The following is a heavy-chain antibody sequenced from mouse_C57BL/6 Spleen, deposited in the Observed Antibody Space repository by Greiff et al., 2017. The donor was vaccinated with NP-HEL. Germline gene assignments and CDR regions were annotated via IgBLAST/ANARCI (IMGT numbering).Heavy chain of an antibody. Sequence: EVKLMESGGDLVKPGGSLKLSCAASGFTFSSYGMSWVRQTPDKRLEWVATISSGGSYTYYPDSVKGRFTISRDNAKNTLYLQMSSLKSEDTAMYYCARRDDDGFAYWGQGTLVTVSA. CDR2: ISSGGSYT. D-gene: IGHD2-4*01. CDR3: ARRDDDGFAY. CDR1: GFTFSSYG. J-gene: IGHJ3*01. V-gene: IGHV5-6*02.